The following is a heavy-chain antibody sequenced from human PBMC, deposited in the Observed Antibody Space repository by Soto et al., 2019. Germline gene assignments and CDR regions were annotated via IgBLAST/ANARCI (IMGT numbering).Heavy chain of an antibody. D-gene: IGHD3-3*01. CDR2: IKQDGSEK. CDR3: ARDTVWSGYYYFDY. Sequence: PGGSLRLSCAASGFTFSSYWMSWVRQAPGKGLEWVANIKQDGSEKYYVDSVKGRFTISRDNAKNSLYLQMNSLRAEDTAVYYCARDTVWSGYYYFDYWGQGTLVTVSS. CDR1: GFTFSSYW. J-gene: IGHJ4*02. V-gene: IGHV3-7*05.